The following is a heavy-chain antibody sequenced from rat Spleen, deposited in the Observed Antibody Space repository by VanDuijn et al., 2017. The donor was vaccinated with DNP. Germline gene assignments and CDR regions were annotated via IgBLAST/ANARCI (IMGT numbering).Heavy chain of an antibody. D-gene: IGHD1-12*02. CDR1: GFTFRDYA. J-gene: IGHJ2*01. Sequence: EVQLVESGGGLVQPGNSLKLSCAASGFTFRDYAIAWVRQSPKRSLEWGATFIYDGSSTYYRDSVKGRFTVSRDYVKSTLYLQMDSLRSEDMATYYCVRPHYFDGRYPRYWGQGVMVTVSS. CDR3: VRPHYFDGRYPRY. CDR2: FIYDGSST. V-gene: IGHV5-17*01.